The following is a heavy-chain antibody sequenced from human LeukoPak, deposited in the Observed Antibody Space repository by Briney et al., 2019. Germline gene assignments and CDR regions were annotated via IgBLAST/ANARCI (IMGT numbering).Heavy chain of an antibody. Sequence: GASVKVSCKASGYAFTSFGISWVRQAPGQGLEWMGWISVYNGNTNYAQKLQGRVTMTTDTSTSTAYMELRSLRSDDTAVYYCARGPYSGSYFWYFDLWGRGTLVTVSS. V-gene: IGHV1-18*01. J-gene: IGHJ2*01. CDR1: GYAFTSFG. CDR3: ARGPYSGSYFWYFDL. D-gene: IGHD1-26*01. CDR2: ISVYNGNT.